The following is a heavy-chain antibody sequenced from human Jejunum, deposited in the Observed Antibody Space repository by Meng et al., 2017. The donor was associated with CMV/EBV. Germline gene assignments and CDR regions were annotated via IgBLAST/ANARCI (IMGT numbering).Heavy chain of an antibody. J-gene: IGHJ4*02. Sequence: LGGGLIQPGGSLGLSYAASGFIVNSNYMGWVRQAPGKGLEWVSITYSGGTTYYSDSVKGRFTISRDNSKNTLYLQMSSLRAEDTAIYYCATLGVTTLPSDYWGQGTLVTVSS. CDR1: GFIVNSNY. V-gene: IGHV3-53*01. CDR2: TYSGGTT. CDR3: ATLGVTTLPSDY. D-gene: IGHD4-11*01.